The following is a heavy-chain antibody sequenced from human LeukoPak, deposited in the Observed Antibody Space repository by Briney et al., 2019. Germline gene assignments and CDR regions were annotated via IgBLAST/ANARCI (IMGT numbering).Heavy chain of an antibody. CDR2: ISYDGSSK. CDR1: GFTFSSYA. V-gene: IGHV3-30-3*01. D-gene: IGHD2-2*01. CDR3: ARPLEYRSYYFDY. Sequence: PGRSLRLSCAASGFTFSSYAMHWVRQAPGKGLEWVAVISYDGSSKYYADSVKGRFTISRDNSKNTLYLQMNSLRAEDTAVYYCARPLEYRSYYFDYWGQGTLVTVSS. J-gene: IGHJ4*02.